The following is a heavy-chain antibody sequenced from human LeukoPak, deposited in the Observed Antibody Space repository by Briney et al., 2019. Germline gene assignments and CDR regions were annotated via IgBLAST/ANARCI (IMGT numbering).Heavy chain of an antibody. CDR3: ARAVGATVTRRRLGAFDI. D-gene: IGHD4-17*01. Sequence: GASVKVSCKASGGTFSSYAISWVRQAPGQGLEWMGGIIPIFGTANYAQKFQGRVTITADESTSTAYMGLSNLRSEDTAVYYCARAVGATVTRRRLGAFDIWGQGTMVTVSS. CDR2: IIPIFGTA. J-gene: IGHJ3*02. V-gene: IGHV1-69*13. CDR1: GGTFSSYA.